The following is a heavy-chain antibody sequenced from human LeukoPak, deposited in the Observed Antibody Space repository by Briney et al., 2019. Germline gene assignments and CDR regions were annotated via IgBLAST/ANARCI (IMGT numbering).Heavy chain of an antibody. J-gene: IGHJ5*02. CDR3: ARQITMVRVNWFDP. CDR1: GFTFSNYA. V-gene: IGHV3-23*01. D-gene: IGHD3-10*01. CDR2: ISGSGSNT. Sequence: GGSLRLSCAASGFTFSNYAMTWVRQAPGKGLECVSVISGSGSNTDYADSVKGRFTISRDNSKNTLSLQMNSLRAEDTAVYYCARQITMVRVNWFDPWGQGTLVTVSS.